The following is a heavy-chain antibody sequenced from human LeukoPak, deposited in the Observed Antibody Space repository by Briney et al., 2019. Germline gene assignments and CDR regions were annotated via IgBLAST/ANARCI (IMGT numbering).Heavy chain of an antibody. D-gene: IGHD4-23*01. CDR2: ISNNGGST. V-gene: IGHV3-64D*06. J-gene: IGHJ4*02. CDR1: GFTFNTYA. Sequence: GGPLRLSCSPSGFTFNTYAMHWVRQAPGKGVEYVSSISNNGGSTNYADSVKGIFIISRDNSKNTVYLQMSSLRAEDTAVYYCVSQAEGYSSGPFDYGGQGALVTVS. CDR3: VSQAEGYSSGPFDY.